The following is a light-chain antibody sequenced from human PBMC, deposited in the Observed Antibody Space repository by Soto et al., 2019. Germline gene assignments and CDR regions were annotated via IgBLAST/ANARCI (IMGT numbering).Light chain of an antibody. CDR3: GSCTVSLTLFV. Sequence: QSALTQPPSVSGTPGQSITISCTGTSSDVGGYSYVCWYQQHPGKAPKLIIYEVRKRPSGVSNRFSGSKSGNTASLTISGLQSEDEAEYYCGSCTVSLTLFVFGGGTKLTVL. CDR2: EVR. V-gene: IGLV2-14*01. J-gene: IGLJ2*01. CDR1: SSDVGGYSY.